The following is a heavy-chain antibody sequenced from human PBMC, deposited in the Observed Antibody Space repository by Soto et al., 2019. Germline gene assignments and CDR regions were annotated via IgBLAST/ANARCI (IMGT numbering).Heavy chain of an antibody. Sequence: GGSLRLSCAASGFTFSSYSMNWVRQAPGKGLEWVSYISSSSSTIYYADSVKGRFTISRDNAKNSLYLQMNSLRDEDTAVYYCARGGSGSYYNDDIYGMDVWGQGTTVTVS. CDR1: GFTFSSYS. D-gene: IGHD3-10*01. J-gene: IGHJ6*02. V-gene: IGHV3-48*02. CDR3: ARGGSGSYYNDDIYGMDV. CDR2: ISSSSSTI.